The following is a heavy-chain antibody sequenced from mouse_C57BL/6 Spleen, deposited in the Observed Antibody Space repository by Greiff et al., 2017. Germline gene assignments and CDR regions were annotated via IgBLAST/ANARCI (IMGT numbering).Heavy chain of an antibody. D-gene: IGHD2-4*01. J-gene: IGHJ1*03. CDR2: INPGSGGT. CDR3: ARYWYDYGDWYFDV. Sequence: QVQLQQSGAELVRPGTSVKVSCKASGYAFTNYLIEWVKQRPGQGLEWIGVINPGSGGTNYNEKFKGKATLTADKSSSTAYMQLSSLTSEDSAVYFCARYWYDYGDWYFDVWGTGTTVTVSS. V-gene: IGHV1-54*01. CDR1: GYAFTNYL.